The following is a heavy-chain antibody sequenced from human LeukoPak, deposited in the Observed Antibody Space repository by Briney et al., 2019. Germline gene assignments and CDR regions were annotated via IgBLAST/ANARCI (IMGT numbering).Heavy chain of an antibody. J-gene: IGHJ2*01. D-gene: IGHD6-19*01. CDR2: IYYTGST. CDR3: ARVAQKLERIAVAGTSEWRANWYFDL. Sequence: PSETLSLTCTVSGGSISSYYWSRIRQPPGKGLEWIGFIYYTGSTNYNPSLKSRVTISVDTSKDQFSLKLTSVTAADTAVYYCARVAQKLERIAVAGTSEWRANWYFDLWGRGTLVTVSS. V-gene: IGHV4-59*12. CDR1: GGSISSYY.